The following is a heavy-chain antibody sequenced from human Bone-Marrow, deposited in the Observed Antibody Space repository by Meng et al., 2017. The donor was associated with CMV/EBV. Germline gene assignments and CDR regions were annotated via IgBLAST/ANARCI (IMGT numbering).Heavy chain of an antibody. CDR2: IRYDGSNK. D-gene: IGHD4-17*01. J-gene: IGHJ4*02. CDR1: GFTFSNYG. Sequence: GESLKISCAASGFTFSNYGMHWVRQAPGKVLEWVAFIRYDGSNKYYADSMKGRFTISRDNSKNTLYLQMNSLRAEDTAVYYCAKELDGDYAPLTDYWGQGTLVTVSS. V-gene: IGHV3-30*02. CDR3: AKELDGDYAPLTDY.